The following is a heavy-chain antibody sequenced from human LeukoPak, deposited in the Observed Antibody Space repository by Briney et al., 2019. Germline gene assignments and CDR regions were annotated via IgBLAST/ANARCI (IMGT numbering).Heavy chain of an antibody. D-gene: IGHD3-22*01. CDR2: INPNSGGT. CDR1: GYTSTGYY. J-gene: IGHJ6*03. CDR3: ARDPTLKYYYDSSGSQNVYMDV. V-gene: IGHV1-2*02. Sequence: ASVKVSCKASGYTSTGYYMHWVRQAPGQGLEWMGWINPNSGGTNYAQKFQGRVTMTRDTSISTAYMELSRLRSDDTAVYYCARDPTLKYYYDSSGSQNVYMDVWGKGITVTVSS.